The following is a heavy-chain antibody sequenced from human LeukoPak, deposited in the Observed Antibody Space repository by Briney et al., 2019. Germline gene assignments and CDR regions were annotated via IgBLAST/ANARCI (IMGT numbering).Heavy chain of an antibody. Sequence: PSEPLSLTCTVSGGSISSYYWSWIRQPPGKGLEWIGYVYYTGSTNYNPSLNSRVTMSIDTSKNQFSLRLSSVTAADTAVYYCARVVGFYDSSAFDLWGQGTLVTVSS. CDR1: GGSISSYY. J-gene: IGHJ5*02. D-gene: IGHD3-22*01. CDR2: VYYTGST. V-gene: IGHV4-59*01. CDR3: ARVVGFYDSSAFDL.